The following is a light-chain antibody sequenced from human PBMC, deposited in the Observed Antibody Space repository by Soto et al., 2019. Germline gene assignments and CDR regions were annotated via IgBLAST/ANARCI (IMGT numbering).Light chain of an antibody. CDR2: SAS. V-gene: IGKV3-15*01. Sequence: EMVRTECPATQWVSPGGGAALSFRGSQSISDTLAWYQQRPGQAPRILIYSASRSATGFPARFSGSGSGTDFPLTISSIEPEDFAVYYCQQYGTSITFCQGTRLEIK. J-gene: IGKJ5*01. CDR1: QSISDT. CDR3: QQYGTSIT.